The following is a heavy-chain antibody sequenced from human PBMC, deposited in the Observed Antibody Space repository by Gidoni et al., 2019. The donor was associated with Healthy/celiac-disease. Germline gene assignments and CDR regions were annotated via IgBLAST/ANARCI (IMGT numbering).Heavy chain of an antibody. V-gene: IGHV2-5*02. CDR3: AQRLAQLNAFDI. J-gene: IGHJ3*02. Sequence: QITLKESGPTLVKPTHTLTLTCTFSGFSPSTSGVGVGWYRQPPGKALEWLALIYWDDDKRYSPSLKSRLTITKDTSKNQVVLTMTNMDPVDTATYYCAQRLAQLNAFDIWGQGTMVTVSS. CDR2: IYWDDDK. CDR1: GFSPSTSGVG. D-gene: IGHD1-1*01.